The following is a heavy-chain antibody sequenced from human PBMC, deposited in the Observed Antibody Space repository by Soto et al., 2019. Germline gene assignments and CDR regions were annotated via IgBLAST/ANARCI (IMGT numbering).Heavy chain of an antibody. V-gene: IGHV4-59*01. CDR1: GGSISSYY. Sequence: SETLSLTCTVPGGSISSYYWSWIRQPPGKGLEWIGYIYYSGSTNYNPSLKSRVTISVDTSKNQFSLKLSSVTAADTAVYYCARDRIVATIGGWFDPWGQGTLVTVSS. D-gene: IGHD5-12*01. CDR3: ARDRIVATIGGWFDP. CDR2: IYYSGST. J-gene: IGHJ5*02.